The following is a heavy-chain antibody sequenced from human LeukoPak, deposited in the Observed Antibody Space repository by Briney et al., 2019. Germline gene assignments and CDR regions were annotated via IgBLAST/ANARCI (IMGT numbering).Heavy chain of an antibody. CDR2: IKQDGSEK. CDR1: GFTFSSYG. Sequence: GGSLRLSCAASGFTFSSYGMHWVRQAPGKGLEWVANIKQDGSEKYYVDSVKGRFTISRDNAKNSLYLQMNSLRAEDTAVYYCARGPLRAYSGSHFDYWGQGTLVTVSS. J-gene: IGHJ4*02. D-gene: IGHD1-26*01. V-gene: IGHV3-7*01. CDR3: ARGPLRAYSGSHFDY.